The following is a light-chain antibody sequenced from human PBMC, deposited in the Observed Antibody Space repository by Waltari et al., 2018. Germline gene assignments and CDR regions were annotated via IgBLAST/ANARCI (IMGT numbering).Light chain of an antibody. Sequence: SYELTQPPSVSVSPGQAASITCSGDKLGDKYACWYQQKPGQSPVLVIYQDSKRPSGISERFCGSNTGNTAALTISGTQPMDEADYYCQACDSSTVVFGVGTKLTV. CDR2: QDS. CDR1: KLGDKY. J-gene: IGLJ2*01. CDR3: QACDSSTVV. V-gene: IGLV3-1*01.